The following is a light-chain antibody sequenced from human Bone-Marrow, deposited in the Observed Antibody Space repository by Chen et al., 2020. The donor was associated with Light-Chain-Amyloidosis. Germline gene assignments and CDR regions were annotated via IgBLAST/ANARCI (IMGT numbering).Light chain of an antibody. V-gene: IGKV1-39*01. CDR1: QSVTNY. Sequence: DIQMTQSPSSLAASVGDRVTITCRTSQSVTNYLNWYQQKPGKAPKLLIYAASSLQSGVPSRFSGSGSGTDFTLTIISLQPEDFATYHCQQSYSPSWTFGQGTKVESK. CDR2: AAS. J-gene: IGKJ1*01. CDR3: QQSYSPSWT.